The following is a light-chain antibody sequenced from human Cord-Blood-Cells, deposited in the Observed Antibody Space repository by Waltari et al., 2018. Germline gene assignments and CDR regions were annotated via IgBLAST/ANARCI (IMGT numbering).Light chain of an antibody. J-gene: IGLJ3*02. CDR3: NSRDSSGNHLV. Sequence: SSELTQDPAVSVALGQTVRITCQGDSLRSYYASWYQQKPGQAPVLVIYGKNNRPSGIPDRFSCSSSGNTASLTSTGAQAEDEADYYCNSRDSSGNHLVFGGGTKLTVL. CDR1: SLRSYY. CDR2: GKN. V-gene: IGLV3-19*01.